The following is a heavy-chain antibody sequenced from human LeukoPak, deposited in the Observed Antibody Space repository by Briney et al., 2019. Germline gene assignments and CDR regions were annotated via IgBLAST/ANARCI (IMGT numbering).Heavy chain of an antibody. V-gene: IGHV3-23*01. CDR1: GFTFSNYA. CDR3: AKDRNAYSSGWYDY. J-gene: IGHJ4*02. Sequence: GGSLRLSCAASGFTFSNYAMSWVRQAPGKGLEWVSGISGSGGRTYYADSVKGRFTISRDNSKNTLYLQMNSLRAEDTAIYYCAKDRNAYSSGWYDYWGQGTLVTVSS. CDR2: ISGSGGRT. D-gene: IGHD6-19*01.